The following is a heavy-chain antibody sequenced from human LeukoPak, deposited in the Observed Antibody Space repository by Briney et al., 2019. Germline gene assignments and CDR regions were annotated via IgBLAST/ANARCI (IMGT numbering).Heavy chain of an antibody. J-gene: IGHJ5*02. CDR1: GGTFSSYA. Sequence: SVKVSCKASGGTFSSYAISWVRQAPGQGLEWMGGIIPIFGTANYAQKFQGRVTITADESTSTAYMELSSLRSEDTAVYYCASSPLGWSWFDPWGQGTLVTVSS. CDR3: ASSPLGWSWFDP. V-gene: IGHV1-69*13. CDR2: IIPIFGTA. D-gene: IGHD4-23*01.